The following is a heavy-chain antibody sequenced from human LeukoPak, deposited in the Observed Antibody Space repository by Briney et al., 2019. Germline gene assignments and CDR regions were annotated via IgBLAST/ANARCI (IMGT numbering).Heavy chain of an antibody. D-gene: IGHD2-21*02. V-gene: IGHV3-23*01. CDR2: ITGSGGST. CDR1: GFTFSSYA. Sequence: GGSLRLSCAASGFTFSSYAMNWVRQAPGKGLEGVSAITGSGGSTDYADSVKGRSIFSRDYSENMLYLQINSLRVEDTAVFYCEKNSPRYCAGDCPLDYWGQGTLVTVSS. CDR3: EKNSPRYCAGDCPLDY. J-gene: IGHJ4*02.